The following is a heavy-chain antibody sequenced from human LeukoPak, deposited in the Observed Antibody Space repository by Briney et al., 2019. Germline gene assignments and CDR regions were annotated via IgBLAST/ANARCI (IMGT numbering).Heavy chain of an antibody. CDR3: AGHKTAVSYCGGDCYSEGFDY. V-gene: IGHV1-18*01. J-gene: IGHJ4*02. D-gene: IGHD2-21*02. CDR1: GYTFTSYG. Sequence: ASVTLSCTASGYTFTSYGISWVRQAPGQGREWLGWISAYNGNTNYAQNRQGRVTMSTDTSTSTAYMELRSLRSDDTAVYYCAGHKTAVSYCGGDCYSEGFDYWGQGTLVTVSS. CDR2: ISAYNGNT.